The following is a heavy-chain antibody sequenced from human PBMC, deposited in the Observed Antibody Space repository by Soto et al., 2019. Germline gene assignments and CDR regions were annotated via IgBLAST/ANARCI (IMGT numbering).Heavy chain of an antibody. CDR2: IKPSGGGT. V-gene: IGHV1-46*03. Sequence: ASVKVSCKASGYTFTNYYMHWVRQAPGQGLEWMGNIKPSGGGTTYAQKFQGRVTITRDTSTSTAYMEVSSLRSEDTAVYYCAREMPSTYYFDYWGQGALVTAPQ. J-gene: IGHJ4*02. D-gene: IGHD2-2*01. CDR3: AREMPSTYYFDY. CDR1: GYTFTNYY.